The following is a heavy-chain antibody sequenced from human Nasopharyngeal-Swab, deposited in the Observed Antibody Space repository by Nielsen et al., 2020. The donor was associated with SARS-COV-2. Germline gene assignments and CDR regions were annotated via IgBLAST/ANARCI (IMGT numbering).Heavy chain of an antibody. CDR1: GCTFSDYY. V-gene: IGHV3-11*04. Sequence: GGSLRLSCAASGCTFSDYYMSWSRQAPGKGLEYISYISGSGGTIYYGDSMKGRFTISRDNAKNSLYLQMNSLRAEDTAVYYCARDRANWDFDYWGQGTLVTVSS. D-gene: IGHD7-27*01. CDR2: ISGSGGTI. CDR3: ARDRANWDFDY. J-gene: IGHJ4*02.